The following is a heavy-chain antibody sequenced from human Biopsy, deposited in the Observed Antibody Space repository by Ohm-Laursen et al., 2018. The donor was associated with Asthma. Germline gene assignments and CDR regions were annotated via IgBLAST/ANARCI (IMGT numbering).Heavy chain of an antibody. CDR2: ISFDGSNK. D-gene: IGHD3-3*02. J-gene: IGHJ1*01. Sequence: LRLSCAASGFTFSNYGMHWVRQAPGKGLDWVAVISFDGSNKNYTDSVKGRFTISRDNAKNSLYLQMNSLRAEDTAVYYCARTFHFWSPYHAEHYQLWGQGTLVTVPS. CDR3: ARTFHFWSPYHAEHYQL. V-gene: IGHV3-33*05. CDR1: GFTFSNYG.